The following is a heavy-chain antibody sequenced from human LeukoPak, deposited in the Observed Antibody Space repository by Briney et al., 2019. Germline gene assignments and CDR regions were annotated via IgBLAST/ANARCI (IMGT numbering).Heavy chain of an antibody. V-gene: IGHV3-21*01. CDR2: ISSSSSYI. CDR1: GFTFSSYS. J-gene: IGHJ4*02. CDR3: AREGWGYDSSGYYHYFDY. Sequence: GGSLRLSCAASGFTFSSYSMNWVRQAPGKGLEWVSSISSSSSYIYYADSVKGRFTISRDNAKNSLYLQMNSLRAEDTAVYYCAREGWGYDSSGYYHYFDYWGQGTLVTVSS. D-gene: IGHD3-22*01.